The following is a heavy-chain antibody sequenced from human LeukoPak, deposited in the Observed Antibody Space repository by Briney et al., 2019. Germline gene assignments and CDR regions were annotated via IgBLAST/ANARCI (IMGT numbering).Heavy chain of an antibody. CDR1: GFTFSSYS. CDR3: ARDRAYCGGDCYSADAFDI. J-gene: IGHJ3*02. V-gene: IGHV3-21*01. D-gene: IGHD2-21*02. CDR2: ISSSSSYI. Sequence: PGGSLRLSCAASGFTFSSYSMNWVRQAPGKGLEWVSSISSSSSYIYYADSVKGRFTISRDNAKNSLYLQMNSLRAEDTAVYYCARDRAYCGGDCYSADAFDIWGQGTMVTVSS.